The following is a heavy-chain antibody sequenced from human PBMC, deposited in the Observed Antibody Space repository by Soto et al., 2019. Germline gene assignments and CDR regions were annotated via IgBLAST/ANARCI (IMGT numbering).Heavy chain of an antibody. J-gene: IGHJ4*02. CDR1: GYTLTELS. CDR3: ATDSSSGFTFDY. CDR2: FDPEDGET. V-gene: IGHV1-24*01. D-gene: IGHD6-19*01. Sequence: ASVKVSCKVSGYTLTELSMHWVRQAPGKGREWMGGFDPEDGETIYAQKFQGRVTMTEDTSTDTAYMELSSLRSEDTAVYYCATDSSSGFTFDYWGQGXLVTVSS.